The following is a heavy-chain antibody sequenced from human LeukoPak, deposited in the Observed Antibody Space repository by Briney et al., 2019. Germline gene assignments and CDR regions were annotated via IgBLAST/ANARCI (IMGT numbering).Heavy chain of an antibody. J-gene: IGHJ4*02. V-gene: IGHV4-59*08. Sequence: SETLSLTCTVSGGSISSYYWSWIRQPPGKGLEWIGYIYYSGSTNYNPSLKSRVTISVDTSKNQFSLKLSSVTAADTAVYYCASTDYYGSGSDYWGQGTLVTVSS. CDR1: GGSISSYY. CDR3: ASTDYYGSGSDY. D-gene: IGHD3-10*01. CDR2: IYYSGST.